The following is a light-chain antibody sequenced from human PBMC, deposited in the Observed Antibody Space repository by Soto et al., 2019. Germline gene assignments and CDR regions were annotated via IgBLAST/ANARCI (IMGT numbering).Light chain of an antibody. CDR3: QQYNRWPPWLT. CDR2: GAS. J-gene: IGKJ4*01. Sequence: EIVMTQSPATLSVSPGERATLSCRASQSVSSNLAWYQQRPGQAPRLLIYGASTRATGIPARFSGSGSGTEFTLTISRLQSEDFAVYYCQQYNRWPPWLTLAGGTKVDIK. V-gene: IGKV3-15*01. CDR1: QSVSSN.